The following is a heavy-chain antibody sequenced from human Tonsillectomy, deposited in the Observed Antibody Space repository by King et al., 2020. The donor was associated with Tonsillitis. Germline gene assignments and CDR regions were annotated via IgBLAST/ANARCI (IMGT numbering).Heavy chain of an antibody. CDR2: ISGSGAST. CDR1: GFTFSNYA. J-gene: IGHJ4*02. Sequence: VQLVESGGNLVQPGGSLRLSCAASGFTFSNYAMSWVRQAPGKGLEWVSAISGSGASTYYADSVKGRFTTSRDNSKNTLYLQMGSLRAEDTAFYYCAKDMTYYCDNTGYRHFDYWGQGTLVTVSS. V-gene: IGHV3-23*04. CDR3: AKDMTYYCDNTGYRHFDY. D-gene: IGHD3-22*01.